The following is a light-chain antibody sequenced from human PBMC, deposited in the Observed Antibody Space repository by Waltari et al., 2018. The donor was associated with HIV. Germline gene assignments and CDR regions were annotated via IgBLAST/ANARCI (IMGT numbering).Light chain of an antibody. CDR2: DLT. CDR3: CSFAGSYTWL. Sequence: QSALTQPRSVSGSPGQSVTISCTGTSSYVGGYNYVSWYQQLPGKAPKLMIYDLTDRPSGVPDRFSGSKSGNTASLTISGLQAEDEADYYCCSFAGSYTWLFGGGTKLTVL. V-gene: IGLV2-11*01. J-gene: IGLJ2*01. CDR1: SSYVGGYNY.